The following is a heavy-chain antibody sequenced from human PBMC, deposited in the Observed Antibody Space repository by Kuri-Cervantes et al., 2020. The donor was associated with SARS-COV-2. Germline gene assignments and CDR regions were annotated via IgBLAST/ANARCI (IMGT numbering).Heavy chain of an antibody. Sequence: SETLSLTCTVSGGSISSGGYYWSWIRQPPGKGLEWIGEINHSGSTNYNPSLKSRVTISVDTSKNQFSLKLSSVTAADTAVYYCARGHWRGYSNAAEMGAFDIWGQGTMVTVSS. V-gene: IGHV4-39*07. CDR3: ARGHWRGYSNAAEMGAFDI. J-gene: IGHJ3*02. CDR2: INHSGST. D-gene: IGHD3-3*01. CDR1: GGSISSGGYY.